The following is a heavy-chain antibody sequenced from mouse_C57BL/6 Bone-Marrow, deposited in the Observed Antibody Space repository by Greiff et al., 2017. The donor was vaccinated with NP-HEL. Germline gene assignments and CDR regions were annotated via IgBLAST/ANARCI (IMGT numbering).Heavy chain of an antibody. CDR1: GYTFTSYW. J-gene: IGHJ2*01. V-gene: IGHV1-52*01. CDR2: IDPSDSET. D-gene: IGHD2-2*01. Sequence: VQLQQPGAELVRPGSSVKLSCKASGYTFTSYWMHWVKQRPIQGLEWIGNIDPSDSETHYNQKFKDKATLTVDKSSSTAYMQLSSLTSEDSAVYYCAKGGYDRGYYFDYGGQGTTLTVSS. CDR3: AKGGYDRGYYFDY.